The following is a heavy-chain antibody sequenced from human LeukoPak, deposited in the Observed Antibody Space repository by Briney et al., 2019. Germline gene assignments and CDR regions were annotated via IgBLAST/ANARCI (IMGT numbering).Heavy chain of an antibody. D-gene: IGHD4-17*01. Sequence: GGSLRLSCAASGFSFISYGMHWVRQAPGKGLGWVGVILDDGRSKDYADSVKGRFTISRDNSKDTLYLQMNSLRAEDTAVYYCAKRPSDYGDYVSYFDYWGQGTLVTVSS. V-gene: IGHV3-30*18. J-gene: IGHJ4*02. CDR2: ILDDGRSK. CDR1: GFSFISYG. CDR3: AKRPSDYGDYVSYFDY.